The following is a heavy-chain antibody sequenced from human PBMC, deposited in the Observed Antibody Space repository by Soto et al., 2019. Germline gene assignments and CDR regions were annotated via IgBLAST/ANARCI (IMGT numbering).Heavy chain of an antibody. CDR3: ARGRTVRNYADDSSDYFYFFDY. CDR2: VYYTGST. J-gene: IGHJ4*02. CDR1: GDSISTFY. D-gene: IGHD3-22*01. V-gene: IGHV4-59*01. Sequence: SETLSLTCTVYGDSISTFYWGWMRQSPGKELEWIGYVYYTGSTNYNPSLKSRVTISVDRSKNQFSLKLTSANAADTAVYYCARGRTVRNYADDSSDYFYFFDYWGQGTQVTVSS.